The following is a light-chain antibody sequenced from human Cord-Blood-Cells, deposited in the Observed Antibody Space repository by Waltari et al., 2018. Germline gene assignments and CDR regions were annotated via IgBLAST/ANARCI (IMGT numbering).Light chain of an antibody. V-gene: IGLV2-14*03. CDR1: SSDVGGYNY. CDR2: DGS. J-gene: IGLJ1*01. Sequence: QSALTQPASVSGSPGQSITISCTGTSSDVGGYNYVSWYQQHPGKAPKLMIYDGSNRPSWVSNRFSGSKSGNTASLTISWLQAEDEADYYCSSYTSSSTLVFGTGTKVTVL. CDR3: SSYTSSSTLV.